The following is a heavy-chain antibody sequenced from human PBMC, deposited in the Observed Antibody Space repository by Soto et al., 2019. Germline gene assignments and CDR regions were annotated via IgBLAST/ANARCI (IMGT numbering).Heavy chain of an antibody. CDR1: GYTFTSYD. CDR2: MNPNSGNT. J-gene: IGHJ5*02. Sequence: QVQLVQSGAEVKKPGASVKVSCKASGYTFTSYDINWVRQATGQGLEWMGWMNPNSGNTGYAQKFQGRVTMTRNTSISTAYMELRSLRSEDTAVYYCARAVTTVTTRWFDPWGQGTLVTVSS. D-gene: IGHD4-4*01. V-gene: IGHV1-8*01. CDR3: ARAVTTVTTRWFDP.